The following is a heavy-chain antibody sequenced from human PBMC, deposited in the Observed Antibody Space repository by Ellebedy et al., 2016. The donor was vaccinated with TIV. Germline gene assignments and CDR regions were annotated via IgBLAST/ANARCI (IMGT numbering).Heavy chain of an antibody. V-gene: IGHV4-4*07. Sequence: MPGGSLRLSCTVSGGSFSTFYWSWIRQPAGKGLEWIGRLYTSGNTNYNPSLKSRVTMSVDTSKNQFSLKLTSVTAADAAVYYCELKMPGTGGGFWGQGTLVTVSS. CDR2: LYTSGNT. J-gene: IGHJ4*02. CDR1: GGSFSTFY. CDR3: ELKMPGTGGGF. D-gene: IGHD3-10*01.